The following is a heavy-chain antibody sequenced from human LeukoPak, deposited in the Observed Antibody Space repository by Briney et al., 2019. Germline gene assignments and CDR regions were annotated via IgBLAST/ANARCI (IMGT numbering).Heavy chain of an antibody. V-gene: IGHV3-23*01. J-gene: IGHJ4*02. CDR2: ISGSGGST. CDR3: AKTLRYFDWLSGFDY. CDR1: GFTFSSYA. D-gene: IGHD3-9*01. Sequence: GGPLRLSCAASGFTFSSYAMSWVRQAPGKGLEWVSAISGSGGSTYYADSVKGRFTISRDNSKNTLYLQMNSLRAEDTAVYYCAKTLRYFDWLSGFDYWGQGTLVTVSS.